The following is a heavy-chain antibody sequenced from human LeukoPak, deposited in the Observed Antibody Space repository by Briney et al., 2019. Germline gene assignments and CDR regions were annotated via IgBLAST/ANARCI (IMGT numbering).Heavy chain of an antibody. Sequence: PSETLSLTCTVSGGSISSSSYYWGWIRQPPGKGLEWLGSIYYSGSTYYNPSLKSRVTISVDTSKNQFSLKLSSVTAADTAVYYCAGQIEMVRGATAWFDPWGQGTLVTVSS. CDR2: IYYSGST. CDR1: GGSISSSSYY. D-gene: IGHD3-10*01. CDR3: AGQIEMVRGATAWFDP. V-gene: IGHV4-39*01. J-gene: IGHJ5*02.